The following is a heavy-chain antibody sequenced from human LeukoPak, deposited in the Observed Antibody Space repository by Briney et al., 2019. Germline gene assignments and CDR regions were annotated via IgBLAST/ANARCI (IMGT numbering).Heavy chain of an antibody. CDR3: ARSLGATHQDFDY. CDR2: IYYSGSA. D-gene: IGHD1-26*01. J-gene: IGHJ4*02. Sequence: WVRQPPGKGLEWIGSIYYSGSAYYNPSLKSRVTISVDTSKNQFSLKLSSVTAADTAVYYCARSLGATHQDFDYWGQGTLVTVSS. V-gene: IGHV4-39*01.